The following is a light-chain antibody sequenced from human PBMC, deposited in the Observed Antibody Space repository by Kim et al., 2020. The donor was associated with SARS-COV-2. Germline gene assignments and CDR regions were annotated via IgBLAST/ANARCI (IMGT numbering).Light chain of an antibody. J-gene: IGLJ2*01. CDR3: SSYAGSNNLV. V-gene: IGLV2-8*01. CDR2: EVS. Sequence: TIAYTGTSSDVGGYNYVSGYQQPPGKAPNIMISEVSKRPSGVPDRFSGSKSGNTASLTVSGLQAEDEADYYCSSYAGSNNLVFGGGTQLTVL. CDR1: SSDVGGYNY.